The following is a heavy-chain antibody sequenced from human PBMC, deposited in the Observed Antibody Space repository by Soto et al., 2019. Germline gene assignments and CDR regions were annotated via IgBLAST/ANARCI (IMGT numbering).Heavy chain of an antibody. CDR1: GYTFTSYA. CDR2: INTNTGNP. CDR3: GGGGGYCSGGSCYSYFDY. Sequence: QVQLVQSGSELKKPGASVKVSCKASGYTFTSYAMNWVRQAPGQGLEWMGWINTNTGNPTYAQGFTGRFVFSLDTPVRRAFLQTGSLKAEDLAGYYLGGGGGYCSGGSCYSYFDYWGQGTLVTVSS. J-gene: IGHJ4*02. D-gene: IGHD2-15*01. V-gene: IGHV7-4-1*01.